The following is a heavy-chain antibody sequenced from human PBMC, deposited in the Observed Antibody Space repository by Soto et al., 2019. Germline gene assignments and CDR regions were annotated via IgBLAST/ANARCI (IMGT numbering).Heavy chain of an antibody. Sequence: ASVKVSCKASGYTFTSYAIHWVRQAPGQRLEWMGWINAGNGNTKYSQKFQGRVTITADESTSTAYMELSSLRSEDTALYYCERVGQRDYGGYDPGDYWGQGTLVTVSS. D-gene: IGHD5-12*01. J-gene: IGHJ4*02. CDR2: INAGNGNT. CDR3: ERVGQRDYGGYDPGDY. CDR1: GYTFTSYA. V-gene: IGHV1-3*01.